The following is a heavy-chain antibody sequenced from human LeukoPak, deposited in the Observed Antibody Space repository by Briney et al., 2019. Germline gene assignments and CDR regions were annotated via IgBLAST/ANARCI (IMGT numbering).Heavy chain of an antibody. D-gene: IGHD3-10*01. CDR1: GGSFSSYA. Sequence: SVNVSCQASGGSFSSYALIWVGQAPGQRREWMGRIIPILGIADYAQQFQGRVTITADKSTSTAYMELSSLRSEDTAVYYCARFGSGDGGLYGSGSYYTANYYCYGMDVWGQGTTVTVSS. CDR2: IIPILGIA. J-gene: IGHJ6*02. CDR3: ARFGSGDGGLYGSGSYYTANYYCYGMDV. V-gene: IGHV1-69*04.